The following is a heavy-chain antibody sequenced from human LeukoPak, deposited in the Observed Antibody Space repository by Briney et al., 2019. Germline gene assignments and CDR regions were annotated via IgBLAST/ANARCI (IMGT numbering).Heavy chain of an antibody. CDR2: ISGSGGRT. V-gene: IGHV3-23*01. CDR3: AKAPPYYYDSSGYCFDY. D-gene: IGHD3-22*01. Sequence: GGSLRLSCAAPGFTFSSSAMSCVRQAPGKGLEWVSAISGSGGRTYYADSVKGRFTISRDNSKNTLYLQMNSLRAEDTAVYYCAKAPPYYYDSSGYCFDYWGQGTLVTVSS. CDR1: GFTFSSSA. J-gene: IGHJ4*02.